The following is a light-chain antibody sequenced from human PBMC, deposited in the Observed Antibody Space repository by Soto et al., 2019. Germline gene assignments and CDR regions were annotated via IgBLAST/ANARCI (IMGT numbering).Light chain of an antibody. CDR2: DAA. CDR1: QSVTNSY. Sequence: EIVLTQSPGTLSLSPGERVTLSCRASQSVTNSYVAWYQQKPGQAPRLLIYDAATRATGIPDRFSGSGSGTDFSLTISRLEPEDFAVYYCQQYGSSPPCTFGQGTKVDIK. J-gene: IGKJ1*01. V-gene: IGKV3-20*01. CDR3: QQYGSSPPCT.